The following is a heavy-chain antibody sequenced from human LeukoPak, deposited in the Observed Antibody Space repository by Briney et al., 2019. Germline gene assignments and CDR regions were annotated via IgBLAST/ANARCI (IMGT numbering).Heavy chain of an antibody. D-gene: IGHD3-3*01. J-gene: IGHJ4*02. Sequence: PGGSLRLSCTASTFAFSDDYMGWIRQAPGKGPEWVSSIIAVSAFKFSADSVEGRFTISRDDAKNSVYLQMNNLRVDDTAVYYCATERLGIFEFWGQGSLVTV. V-gene: IGHV3-11*05. CDR2: IIAVSAFK. CDR3: ATERLGIFEF. CDR1: TFAFSDDY.